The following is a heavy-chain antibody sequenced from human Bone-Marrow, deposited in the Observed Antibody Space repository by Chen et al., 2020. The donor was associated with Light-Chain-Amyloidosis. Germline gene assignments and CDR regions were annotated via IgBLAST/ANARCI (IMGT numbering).Heavy chain of an antibody. J-gene: IGHJ6*03. V-gene: IGHV3-23*01. CDR1: GFTFSNYA. D-gene: IGHD3-16*01. Sequence: EVQLLDSGGGLVQPGGSLRLSCVASGFTFSNYAMSWVRQAPGKGLEWVASLSGTGGSTYNADSVQGLFTISRDTSKNTLYLQMSSLRVEDTAVYYCAKQMIQGPAFYYNYMDVWGKGTTVTVSS. CDR2: LSGTGGST. CDR3: AKQMIQGPAFYYNYMDV.